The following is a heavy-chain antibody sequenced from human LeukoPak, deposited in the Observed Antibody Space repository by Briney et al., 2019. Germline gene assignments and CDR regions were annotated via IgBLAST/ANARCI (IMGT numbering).Heavy chain of an antibody. D-gene: IGHD4-17*01. J-gene: IGHJ4*02. Sequence: TETLSLTCAVYGGSFSGYYWSWIRQPPGKGLEWIGEINHSGSTNYNPSLKSRVTISVDTSKNQFSLKLSSVTAADTAVYYCARGLGYGDPSPRDYWGQGTLVTVSS. V-gene: IGHV4-34*01. CDR1: GGSFSGYY. CDR2: INHSGST. CDR3: ARGLGYGDPSPRDY.